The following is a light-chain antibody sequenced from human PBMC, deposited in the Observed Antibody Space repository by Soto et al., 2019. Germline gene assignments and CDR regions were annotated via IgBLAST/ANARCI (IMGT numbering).Light chain of an antibody. V-gene: IGKV3-11*01. CDR2: DAS. J-gene: IGKJ1*01. Sequence: EIVLTQSPGTLYLSPGERATLSGRASQSVSSYLAWYQQKPGQAPRLLIYDASTRATGISARFSGSGSGTDFTLTISSLEPEDFAIYYCQQRSNWPVTFGQGTKVDVK. CDR3: QQRSNWPVT. CDR1: QSVSSY.